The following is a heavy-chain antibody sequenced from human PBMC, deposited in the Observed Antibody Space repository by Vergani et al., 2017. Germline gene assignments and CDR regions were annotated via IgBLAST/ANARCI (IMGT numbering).Heavy chain of an antibody. CDR2: INHSGST. J-gene: IGHJ6*03. D-gene: IGHD3-16*01. CDR3: ARGRGGYYYYMDV. CDR1: GGSFSGYY. V-gene: IGHV4-34*01. Sequence: QVQLQQWVAGLLKPSETLSLTCAVYGGSFSGYYWSWIRQPPGKGLEWIGEINHSGSTNYNPSLKSRVTISVDTSKNQFSLKLSSVTAADTAVYYCARGRGGYYYYMDVWGKGTTVTVSS.